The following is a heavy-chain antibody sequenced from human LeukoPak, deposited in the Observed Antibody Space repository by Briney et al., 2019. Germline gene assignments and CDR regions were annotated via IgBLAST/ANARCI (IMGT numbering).Heavy chain of an antibody. CDR1: GGAVTSNSYY. Sequence: SSETLSLTCTVSGGAVTSNSYYWSWIRQPPGKGLEWTGYISYSGSTNYNPSLKSRITISVDTSKNQFSLKLTSVTAADTAVYYCAAICFGNLAIDYWGQGTLVTVSS. CDR3: AAICFGNLAIDY. D-gene: IGHD3-10*01. CDR2: ISYSGST. J-gene: IGHJ4*02. V-gene: IGHV4-61*01.